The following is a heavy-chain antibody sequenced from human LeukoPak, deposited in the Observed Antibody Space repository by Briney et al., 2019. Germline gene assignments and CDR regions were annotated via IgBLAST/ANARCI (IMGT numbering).Heavy chain of an antibody. D-gene: IGHD2-2*01. CDR1: GGPISSYS. Sequence: SETLSLTCTVSGGPISSYSWSWIRQPAGEGLEWIGRIYTSGSTNYNPSLKSRVTLSLDASRNQFSLNLSSVTAADTAVYYCAREMALGYCSSPNCYYLVDYWGQGTLVTVSS. CDR2: IYTSGST. J-gene: IGHJ4*02. V-gene: IGHV4-4*07. CDR3: AREMALGYCSSPNCYYLVDY.